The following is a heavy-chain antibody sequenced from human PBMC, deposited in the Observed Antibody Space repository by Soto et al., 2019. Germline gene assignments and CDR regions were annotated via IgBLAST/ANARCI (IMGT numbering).Heavy chain of an antibody. CDR3: AGHFSYFRYYYYAMDV. CDR1: GYTFTDYW. Sequence: GESLKILCKGSGYTFTDYWIGWVRQLPGEGLEWMGIIYPGDSDTRYSPSFQGHVTITVDKSTSTAYLQWNTLKASDTAMYYCAGHFSYFRYYYYAMDVWGQGTTVTVSS. V-gene: IGHV5-51*01. J-gene: IGHJ6*02. D-gene: IGHD3-10*01. CDR2: IYPGDSDT.